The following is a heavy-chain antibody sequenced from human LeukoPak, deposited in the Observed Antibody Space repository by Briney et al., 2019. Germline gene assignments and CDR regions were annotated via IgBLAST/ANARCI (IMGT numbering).Heavy chain of an antibody. CDR2: IYYCGST. D-gene: IGHD5-24*01. Sequence: SETLSLTCTVSGGSISSSSYYWGWIRQPPGKGLEWIGSIYYCGSTYYNPSLKSRVTISVDTPKNQFSLKLSSVTAADTAVYYCVRHARDGCNYVEYWGQGALVTVSS. J-gene: IGHJ4*02. V-gene: IGHV4-39*01. CDR1: GGSISSSSYY. CDR3: VRHARDGCNYVEY.